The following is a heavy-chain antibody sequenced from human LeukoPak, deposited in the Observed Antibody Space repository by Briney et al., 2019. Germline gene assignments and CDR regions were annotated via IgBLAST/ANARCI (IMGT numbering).Heavy chain of an antibody. Sequence: PGGSLRLSGAASGFSFSNYNMNWVRQAPGKGLEWVSYIGSTSSTIHYADSVKGRFTTSRDNAKSSLYLQMNSLRAEDTAVYYCARESPWGFDAFDVWGQGTVVTVSS. J-gene: IGHJ3*01. V-gene: IGHV3-48*01. CDR3: ARESPWGFDAFDV. D-gene: IGHD7-27*01. CDR2: IGSTSSTI. CDR1: GFSFSNYN.